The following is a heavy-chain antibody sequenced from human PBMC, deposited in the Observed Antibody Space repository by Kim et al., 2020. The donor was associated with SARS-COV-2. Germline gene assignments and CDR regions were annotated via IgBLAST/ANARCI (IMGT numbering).Heavy chain of an antibody. Sequence: NPYDDDSGNARFTTSRDNSKNPLYLQMNRLRAEDTAVYYCARRNMYSFDYWGQGTLVTVSS. V-gene: IGHV3-23*01. J-gene: IGHJ4*02. CDR2: NP. CDR3: ARRNMYSFDY.